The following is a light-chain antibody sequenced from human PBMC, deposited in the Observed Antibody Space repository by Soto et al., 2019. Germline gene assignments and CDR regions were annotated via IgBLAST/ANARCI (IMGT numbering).Light chain of an antibody. Sequence: QSVLTQPASVSGSPGQSITISCTGTSSDVGGYNLVSWYQQHPGKAPKLMIFEGSKRPSGVSNRFSASKSGTTASLTISGLQAEDEADYYCCSYAGSTTFYVFGAGTKVTVL. CDR3: CSYAGSTTFYV. V-gene: IGLV2-23*01. J-gene: IGLJ1*01. CDR2: EGS. CDR1: SSDVGGYNL.